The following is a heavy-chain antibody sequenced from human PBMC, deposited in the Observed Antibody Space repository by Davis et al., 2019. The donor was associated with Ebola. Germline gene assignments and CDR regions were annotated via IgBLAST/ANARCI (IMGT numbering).Heavy chain of an antibody. J-gene: IGHJ4*02. CDR2: IYPGDSDT. CDR3: ARQVTSTIYPDY. V-gene: IGHV5-51*01. CDR1: GYRFTYNW. Sequence: GESLKISCKGSGYRFTYNWIAWVRQMPGKGLEWMGIIYPGDSDTRYSPSFQGQVTMSADKSINTVYLQWSGLKASDTAMYYCARQVTSTIYPDYWGQGTLVTVSS. D-gene: IGHD2-2*01.